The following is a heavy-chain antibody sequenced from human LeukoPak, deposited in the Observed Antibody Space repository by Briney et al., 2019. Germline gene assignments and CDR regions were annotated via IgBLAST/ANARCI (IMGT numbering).Heavy chain of an antibody. J-gene: IGHJ6*03. V-gene: IGHV7-4-1*02. CDR1: GYTFTSYA. D-gene: IGHD2-2*01. CDR2: INTNTGNP. Sequence: GASVKVSCKASGYTFTSYAMNWVRQAPGQGLEWMGWINTNTGNPTYAQGFTGRFVFSLDTSVSTAYLQISSLKAEDTAVYYCARVGYEYCSSTSCPDPVYYYYYMDVWGKGTTVTVSS. CDR3: ARVGYEYCSSTSCPDPVYYYYYMDV.